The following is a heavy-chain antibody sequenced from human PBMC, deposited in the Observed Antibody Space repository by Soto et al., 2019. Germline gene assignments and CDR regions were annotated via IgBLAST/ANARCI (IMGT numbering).Heavy chain of an antibody. CDR1: GYTFTGYY. Sequence: ASVKVSCRASGYTFTGYYMHWVRQAPGQGLEWMGWINPNSGGTNYAQKFQGWVTMTRDTSISTAYMELSRLRSDDTAVYYCARACSGYDSANWFDPWGQGTLVTVSS. D-gene: IGHD5-12*01. CDR3: ARACSGYDSANWFDP. V-gene: IGHV1-2*04. CDR2: INPNSGGT. J-gene: IGHJ5*02.